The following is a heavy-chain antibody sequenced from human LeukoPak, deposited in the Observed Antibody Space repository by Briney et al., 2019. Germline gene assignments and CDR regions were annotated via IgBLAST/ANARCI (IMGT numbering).Heavy chain of an antibody. CDR2: INHSGST. V-gene: IGHV4-34*01. J-gene: IGHJ4*02. CDR3: ARLYYDFWSGYYTFDY. Sequence: PSETLSLTCAVYGGSFSGSYWSWIRQPPGKGLEWIGEINHSGSTNYNPSLKSRVSISVDTSKNQFSLKLSSVTAADTAVYYCARLYYDFWSGYYTFDYWGQGTLVTVSS. CDR1: GGSFSGSY. D-gene: IGHD3-3*01.